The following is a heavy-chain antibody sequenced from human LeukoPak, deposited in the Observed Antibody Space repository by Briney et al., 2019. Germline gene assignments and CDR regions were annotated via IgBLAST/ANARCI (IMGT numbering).Heavy chain of an antibody. V-gene: IGHV4-34*01. CDR3: ARAVVAAAGTRFDY. J-gene: IGHJ4*02. CDR2: INHSGST. Sequence: SETLSLTCAVYGGSFSGYYWSWIRQPPGKGLEWIGEINHSGSTNYNPSLKSRVTISVDTSKNQFSLKLSSVTAADTAVYYCARAVVAAAGTRFDYWGQGTLVTVSS. CDR1: GGSFSGYY. D-gene: IGHD6-13*01.